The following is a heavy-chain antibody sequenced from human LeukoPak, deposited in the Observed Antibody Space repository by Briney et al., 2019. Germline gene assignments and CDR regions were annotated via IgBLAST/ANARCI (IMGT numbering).Heavy chain of an antibody. J-gene: IGHJ4*02. CDR2: IYHSGST. D-gene: IGHD6-13*01. V-gene: IGHV4-38-2*02. CDR3: ARGVAAAGTWVDY. Sequence: SETLSLTCTVSGYSISSGYYWGWIRQPPGKGLEWIGSIYHSGSTYYNPSLKSRVTISVDTSKNQFSLQLNSVTPEDTAVYYCARGVAAAGTWVDYWGQGTLVTVSS. CDR1: GYSISSGYY.